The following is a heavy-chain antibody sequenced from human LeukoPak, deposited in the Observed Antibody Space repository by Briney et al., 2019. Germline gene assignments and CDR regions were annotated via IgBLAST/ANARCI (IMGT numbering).Heavy chain of an antibody. V-gene: IGHV4-4*02. J-gene: IGHJ4*02. CDR3: AGLEGRYSTDWFYFFDY. CDR1: GGSISSLNL. Sequence: SETLSLTCTVSGGSISSLNLWSWLRQPPGKGLEWVGEMYLDGRTNFHPSVRGRVTIFIDKPKNQLSLQLTSVTAADTAVYYCAGLEGRYSTDWFYFFDYWGQGALVTVSS. CDR2: MYLDGRT. D-gene: IGHD6-19*01.